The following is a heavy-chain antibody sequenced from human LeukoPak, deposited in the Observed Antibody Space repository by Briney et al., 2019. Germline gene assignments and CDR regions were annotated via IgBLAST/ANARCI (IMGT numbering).Heavy chain of an antibody. Sequence: GGSLRLSCAASGFTFNTYEMNWVRQAPGKGLEWLAYIPSSGSTIYYADYVKGRFTISRDNAKNSLYLQMNSLRAEDTAVYYCARGDWNYVFNYWGQGTPVTVSS. J-gene: IGHJ4*02. D-gene: IGHD1-7*01. V-gene: IGHV3-48*03. CDR1: GFTFNTYE. CDR2: IPSSGSTI. CDR3: ARGDWNYVFNY.